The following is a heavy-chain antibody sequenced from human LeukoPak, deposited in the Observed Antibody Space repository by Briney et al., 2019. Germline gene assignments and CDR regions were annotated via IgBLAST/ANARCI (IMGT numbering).Heavy chain of an antibody. J-gene: IGHJ4*02. CDR3: AKDWTSHNGVYDCLDF. D-gene: IGHD3-16*01. CDR1: GFAFGVHA. V-gene: IGHV3-23*01. CDR2: IGGPAET. Sequence: GGSLRLSCAASGFAFGVHATTWVRQAPGKGPEWVATIGGPAETFYADSVKGRFTISRDNSRNTLYLQMNSLRAEDSVLYYCAKDWTSHNGVYDCLDFWGQGTQVTVSS.